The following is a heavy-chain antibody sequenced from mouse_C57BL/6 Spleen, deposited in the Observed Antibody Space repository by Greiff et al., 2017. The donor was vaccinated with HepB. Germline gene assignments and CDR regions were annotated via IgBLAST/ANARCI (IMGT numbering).Heavy chain of an antibody. CDR3: ARFSYYSYYFDY. J-gene: IGHJ2*01. CDR2: IRNKANGYTT. CDR1: GFTFTDYY. Sequence: EVNLVESGGGLVQPGGSLSLSCAASGFTFTDYYMSWVRQPPGKALEWLGFIRNKANGYTTEYSASVKGRFTISRDNSQSILYLQMNALRAEDSATYYCARFSYYSYYFDYWGQGTTLTVSS. D-gene: IGHD1-1*01. V-gene: IGHV7-3*01.